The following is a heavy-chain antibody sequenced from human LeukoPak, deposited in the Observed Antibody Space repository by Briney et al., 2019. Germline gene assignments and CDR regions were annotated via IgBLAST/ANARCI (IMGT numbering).Heavy chain of an antibody. CDR1: GFTFSSYS. CDR3: AKDSSGNWNYGWFDP. D-gene: IGHD1-7*01. Sequence: GGSLRLSCAASGFTFSSYSMNWVRQAPGKGLEWVSSISSSSSYIYYADSVKGRFTISRDNAKNSLYLQMNSLRAEDTALYYCAKDSSGNWNYGWFDPWGQGTLVTVPS. J-gene: IGHJ5*02. V-gene: IGHV3-21*04. CDR2: ISSSSSYI.